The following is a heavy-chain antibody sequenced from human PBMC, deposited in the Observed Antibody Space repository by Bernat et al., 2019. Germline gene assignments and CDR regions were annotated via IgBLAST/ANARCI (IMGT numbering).Heavy chain of an antibody. J-gene: IGHJ6*02. CDR1: GYTFISYG. CDR3: ARDYISSVTTSDYYYGMDV. Sequence: QVQLVQSGAEVKKPGASVKVSCKASGYTFISYGISWVRQAPGQGLEWMGWISAYNGNTNYAQKLQGRVTMTTDTSTSTSYLELRSLRSDDTAVYYCARDYISSVTTSDYYYGMDVWGQGTTVTVSS. CDR2: ISAYNGNT. V-gene: IGHV1-18*01. D-gene: IGHD4-17*01.